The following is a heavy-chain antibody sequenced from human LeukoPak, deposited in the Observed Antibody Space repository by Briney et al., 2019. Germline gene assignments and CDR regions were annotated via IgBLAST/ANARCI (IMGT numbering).Heavy chain of an antibody. V-gene: IGHV3-30*18. D-gene: IGHD3-10*01. CDR1: GFTFSDYG. CDR2: ISFDGSYK. CDR3: AKDVLVRGVINGFDY. J-gene: IGHJ4*02. Sequence: PGKSLRLSCAASGFTFSDYGMHWVRQAPGKGLGWVAVISFDGSYKHYADSVKGRFTISRDNSKNTLYMQMNSLRAEDTAVYYCAKDVLVRGVINGFDYWGQGTLVTVSS.